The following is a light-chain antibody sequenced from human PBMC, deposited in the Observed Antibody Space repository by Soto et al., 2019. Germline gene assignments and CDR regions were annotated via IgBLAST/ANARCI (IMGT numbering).Light chain of an antibody. CDR2: GAS. CDR1: QGISNY. J-gene: IGKJ1*01. V-gene: IGKV1-27*01. Sequence: DIQMTQSPSYLSASVGDRVTITCRASQGISNYLAWYQQKPGKVPELLIYGASTLQSGVPSRFSGSGSGTDFTLTISSLQPEDVATYYCQKYNSAPRTFGQGTKVEIK. CDR3: QKYNSAPRT.